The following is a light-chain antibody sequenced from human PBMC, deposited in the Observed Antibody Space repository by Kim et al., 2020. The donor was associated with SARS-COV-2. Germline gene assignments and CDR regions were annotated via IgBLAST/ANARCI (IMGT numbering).Light chain of an antibody. CDR2: GDS. V-gene: IGLV1-40*01. CDR3: RSYDSRPGGVV. Sequence: QSVLTQPPSVSGAPGQRVTISCTGSSSNIGAGYDVHWYQQLPGTAPKLLIYGDSNRPSGVPDRFSGSKSGTSASLAITGLQAEAEADYYCRSYDSRPGGVVFGGGTQLTVL. J-gene: IGLJ2*01. CDR1: SSNIGAGYD.